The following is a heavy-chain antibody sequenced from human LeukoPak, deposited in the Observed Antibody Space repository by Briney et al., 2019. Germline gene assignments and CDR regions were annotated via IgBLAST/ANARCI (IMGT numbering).Heavy chain of an antibody. J-gene: IGHJ4*02. CDR2: FYADGSI. D-gene: IGHD5-24*01. Sequence: GGSLRLSCAASGFTFSNAWMSWVRQAPGKGLEWVSAFYADGSIYYADSAKGRFTISRDNSKNTLYPQMNSLRAEDTAVYYCARGDGYNFFDSWGQGTLVTVSS. CDR1: GFTFSNAW. V-gene: IGHV3-66*01. CDR3: ARGDGYNFFDS.